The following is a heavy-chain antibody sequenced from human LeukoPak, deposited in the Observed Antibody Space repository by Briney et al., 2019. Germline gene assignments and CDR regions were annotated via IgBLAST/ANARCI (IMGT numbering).Heavy chain of an antibody. V-gene: IGHV3-9*01. J-gene: IGHJ5*02. Sequence: GRSLRLSCAASGFTFDDYAMHWVRQAPGKGLEWVSGISWNSGSIGYADSVKGRFTISRDNAKNSLYLQMNSLRAEDTALYYCAKLNHWGQGTLVTGSS. CDR1: GFTFDDYA. CDR2: ISWNSGSI. CDR3: AKLNH.